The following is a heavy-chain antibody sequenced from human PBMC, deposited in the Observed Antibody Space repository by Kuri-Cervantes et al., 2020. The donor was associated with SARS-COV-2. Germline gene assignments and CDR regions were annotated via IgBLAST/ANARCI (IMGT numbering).Heavy chain of an antibody. CDR2: INHSGST. J-gene: IGHJ4*02. Sequence: GSLRLSCAVYGGSFSGYKWNWIRQSPGKGLEWIGEINHSGSTNYNPSLKSRVTISVDTSKNQFSLKLSSVTAADTAVYYCARQAVTTALDYWGQGTLVTVSS. CDR1: GGSFSGYK. D-gene: IGHD4-17*01. V-gene: IGHV4-34*01. CDR3: ARQAVTTALDY.